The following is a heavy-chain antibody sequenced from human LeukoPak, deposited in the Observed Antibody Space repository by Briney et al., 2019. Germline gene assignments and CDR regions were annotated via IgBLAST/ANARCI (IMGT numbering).Heavy chain of an antibody. CDR1: GGSFRGYY. CDR3: ARGLVEVAATIGNWFDP. CDR2: IHHSGTI. V-gene: IGHV4-34*01. J-gene: IGHJ5*02. Sequence: SETLSLTCAVSGGSFRGYYWSWIRQPPGKGLEWIGEIHHSGTINCNPSLKSRVTISVDTSKNQFALKLDSVTAADTAVYYCARGLVEVAATIGNWFDPWGQGTLVTVSS. D-gene: IGHD1-26*01.